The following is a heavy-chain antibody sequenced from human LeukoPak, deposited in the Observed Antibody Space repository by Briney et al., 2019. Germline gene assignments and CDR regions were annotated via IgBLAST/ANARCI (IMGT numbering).Heavy chain of an antibody. CDR3: ASSVLVYDYVWGSYRPNWFDP. V-gene: IGHV1-69*05. Sequence: SVKVSCKASGGTFSSYAISWVRQAPGQGLEWMGRIIPIFGTANYAQKFQGRVTITTDESTSTAYMELSSLRSDDTAVYYCASSVLVYDYVWGSYRPNWFDPWGQGTLVTVSS. D-gene: IGHD3-16*02. CDR2: IIPIFGTA. J-gene: IGHJ5*02. CDR1: GGTFSSYA.